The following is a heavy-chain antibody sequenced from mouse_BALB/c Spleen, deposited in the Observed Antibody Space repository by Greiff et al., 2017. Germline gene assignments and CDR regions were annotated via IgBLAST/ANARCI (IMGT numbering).Heavy chain of an antibody. Sequence: VQLQQSGAELAKPGASVKMSCKASGYTFTSYWMHWVKQRPGQGLEWIGYINPSTGYTEYNQKFKDKATLTADKSSSTAYMQLSSLTSEDSAVYYCGRGGYFDYWGQGTTLTVSS. CDR1: GYTFTSYW. V-gene: IGHV1-7*01. CDR3: GRGGYFDY. J-gene: IGHJ2*01. CDR2: INPSTGYT. D-gene: IGHD1-1*02.